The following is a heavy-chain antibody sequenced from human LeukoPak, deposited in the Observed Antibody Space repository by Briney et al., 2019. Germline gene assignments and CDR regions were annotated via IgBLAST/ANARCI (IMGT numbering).Heavy chain of an antibody. D-gene: IGHD5-24*01. J-gene: IGHJ4*02. V-gene: IGHV3-33*01. CDR1: GFTFSSYG. CDR3: AREVGDGYNYPYY. Sequence: GGSLRLSCAASGFTFSSYGMHWVRQAPGKGLEWVAVIWYDGSNKYYADSVKGRFAISRDNSKNTLYLQMNSLRAEDTAVYYCAREVGDGYNYPYYWGQGTLVTVSS. CDR2: IWYDGSNK.